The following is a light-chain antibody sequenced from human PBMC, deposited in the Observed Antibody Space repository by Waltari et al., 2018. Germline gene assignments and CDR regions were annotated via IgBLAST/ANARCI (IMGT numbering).Light chain of an antibody. V-gene: IGKV3-20*01. CDR2: NVF. J-gene: IGKJ1*01. Sequence: IVLTQSPGTLSMSPGEGVTLSCRASQSLNRALAWYQQKPGQAPSLLIYNVFNRATDIPDRFSGSGSWTEFSLTISRLEPEDFSVYYCQHYVSLPATFGQGTRVEIK. CDR3: QHYVSLPAT. CDR1: QSLNRA.